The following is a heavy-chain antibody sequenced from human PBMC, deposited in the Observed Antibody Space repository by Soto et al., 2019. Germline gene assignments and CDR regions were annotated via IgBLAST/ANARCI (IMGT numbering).Heavy chain of an antibody. CDR1: GYTLTELS. D-gene: IGHD6-6*01. Sequence: ASVKVSCKVSGYTLTELSMHWVRQAPGKGLEWMGGFDPEDGETIYAQKFQGRVTMTKDTSKNQVFLTVSNMDPVDTATYYCAHTRYSISSFDYWGQGTLVTVSS. CDR3: AHTRYSISSFDY. J-gene: IGHJ4*02. CDR2: FDPEDGET. V-gene: IGHV1-24*01.